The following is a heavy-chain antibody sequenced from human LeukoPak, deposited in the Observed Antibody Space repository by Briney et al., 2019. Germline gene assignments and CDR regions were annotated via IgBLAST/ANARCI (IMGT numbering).Heavy chain of an antibody. V-gene: IGHV3-7*05. CDR1: GFTFSTYW. J-gene: IGHJ4*02. CDR2: INQDGSEK. CDR3: ARGATVARDFDY. D-gene: IGHD4-17*01. Sequence: GGSLRLSCAASGFTFSTYWMSWVRQAPGKGLEWVANINQDGSEKYYVDSVKGRFTMSRDNAKNSLYLQMNSLRAEDTAVYYCARGATVARDFDYWGQGTLVTVSS.